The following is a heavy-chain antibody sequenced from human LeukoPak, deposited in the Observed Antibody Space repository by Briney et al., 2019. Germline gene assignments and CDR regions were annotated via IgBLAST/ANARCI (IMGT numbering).Heavy chain of an antibody. CDR3: AKPGAYGTGYYYDYYYGMDV. Sequence: PGGSLRLSCAASGFTFSSYWMHWVRQAPGKGLVWVSRINSDGSSTSYADSVRGRFTISRDNAKNTLYLQMNSLRAEDTAVYYCAKPGAYGTGYYYDYYYGMDVWGQGTAVTVSS. D-gene: IGHD3-22*01. CDR1: GFTFSSYW. V-gene: IGHV3-74*01. J-gene: IGHJ6*02. CDR2: INSDGSST.